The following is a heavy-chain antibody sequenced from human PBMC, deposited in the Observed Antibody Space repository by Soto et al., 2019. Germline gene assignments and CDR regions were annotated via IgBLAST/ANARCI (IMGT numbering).Heavy chain of an antibody. Sequence: ASVKVSCKASGYTFTSYDINWVRQATGQRLEWMGWMNPSNGNTKYSQKFQGRVTITRDTSASTAYMELSSLRSEDTAVYYCARGPRVAWTSLDYWGQGTLVTVSS. CDR1: GYTFTSYD. CDR2: MNPSNGNT. D-gene: IGHD2-15*01. J-gene: IGHJ4*02. CDR3: ARGPRVAWTSLDY. V-gene: IGHV1-3*01.